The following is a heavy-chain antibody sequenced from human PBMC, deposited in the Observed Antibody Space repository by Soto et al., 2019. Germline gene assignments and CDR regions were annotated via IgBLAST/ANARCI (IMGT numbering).Heavy chain of an antibody. V-gene: IGHV4-39*01. CDR2: IYYSGST. CDR3: ARLVDWNYVYYFDY. Sequence: QLQLQESGPGLVKPSETLSLTCTVSGGSISSSSYYWGWIRQPPGKGLGWIGSIYYSGSTYYNPSLKSRVTISVDTSKNQFSLKLSYVTAADTAVYYCARLVDWNYVYYFDYWGQGTLVTVSS. CDR1: GGSISSSSYY. D-gene: IGHD1-7*01. J-gene: IGHJ4*02.